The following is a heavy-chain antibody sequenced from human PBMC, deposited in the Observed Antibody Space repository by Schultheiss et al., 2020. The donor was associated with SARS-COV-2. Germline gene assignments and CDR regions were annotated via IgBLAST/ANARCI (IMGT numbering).Heavy chain of an antibody. Sequence: SETLSLTCTVSGGSISSYYWSWIRQPPGKGLEWIGEINHSGSTNYNPSLKSRVTISVDTSKNQFSLTLSSVTAADTAVYYCARIRYYYDSSTYRKYYYYGMDVWGQGTTVTVSS. CDR3: ARIRYYYDSSTYRKYYYYGMDV. D-gene: IGHD3-22*01. J-gene: IGHJ6*02. CDR2: INHSGST. CDR1: GGSISSYY. V-gene: IGHV4-34*01.